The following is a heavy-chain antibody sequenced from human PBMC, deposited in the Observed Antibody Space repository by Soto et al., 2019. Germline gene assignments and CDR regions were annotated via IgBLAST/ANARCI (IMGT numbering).Heavy chain of an antibody. Sequence: ASVKVSCKASGGTFSSYTISWVRQAPGQGLEWMGRIIPILGIANYAQKFQGRVTITADKSTSTAYMELSSLRSEDTAVYYCARDMVYGDYGDWYFDLWGRGTLVTAPQ. J-gene: IGHJ2*01. D-gene: IGHD4-17*01. CDR3: ARDMVYGDYGDWYFDL. V-gene: IGHV1-69*04. CDR2: IIPILGIA. CDR1: GGTFSSYT.